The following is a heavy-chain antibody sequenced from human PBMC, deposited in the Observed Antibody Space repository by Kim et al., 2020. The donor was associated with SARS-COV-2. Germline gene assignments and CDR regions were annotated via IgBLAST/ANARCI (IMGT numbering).Heavy chain of an antibody. D-gene: IGHD3-22*01. V-gene: IGHV1-24*01. J-gene: IGHJ5*02. CDR3: ATTSVVFKSHWFDP. CDR1: GYTLPELS. Sequence: ASVKVSCKVSGYTLPELSMHWVRQAPGKGLEWMGGFDPEDGETVYAQKFQGRVTMTEDTSTDTAYMELSSLRSEDTAVYYCATTSVVFKSHWFDPWGQGTLVTVSS. CDR2: FDPEDGET.